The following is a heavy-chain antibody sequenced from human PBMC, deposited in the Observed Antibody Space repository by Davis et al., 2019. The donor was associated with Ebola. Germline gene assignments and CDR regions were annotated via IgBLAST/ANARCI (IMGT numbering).Heavy chain of an antibody. V-gene: IGHV1-46*01. Sequence: ASVKVSCKASGYTFTSYYMHWVRQAPGQGLEWMGIINPSGGSTSYAQKFQGRVTMTRDTSTSTVYMELSSLRSGDTAVYYWARGPYCSSTSCYGREYFGWFDPWGQGTLVTVSS. CDR3: ARGPYCSSTSCYGREYFGWFDP. D-gene: IGHD2-2*01. J-gene: IGHJ5*02. CDR2: INPSGGST. CDR1: GYTFTSYY.